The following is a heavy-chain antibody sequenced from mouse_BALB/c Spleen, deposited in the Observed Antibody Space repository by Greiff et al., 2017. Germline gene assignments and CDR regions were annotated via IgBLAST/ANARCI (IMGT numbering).Heavy chain of an antibody. CDR1: GYSITSDYA. CDR2: ISYSGST. J-gene: IGHJ3*01. CDR3: AREGRRWFAY. D-gene: IGHD3-3*01. V-gene: IGHV3-2*02. Sequence: EVKLMESGPGLVKPSQSLSLTCTVTGYSITSDYAWNWIRQFPGNKLEWMGYISYSGSTSYNPSLKSRISITRDTSKNQFFLQLNSVTTEDTATYYCAREGRRWFAYWGQGTLVTVSA.